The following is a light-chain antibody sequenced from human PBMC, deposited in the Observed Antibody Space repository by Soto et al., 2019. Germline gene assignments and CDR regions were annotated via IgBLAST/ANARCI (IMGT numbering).Light chain of an antibody. CDR3: AAWDDSLNGVV. Sequence: QLVLTQPPSASGTPGQRVTISCSGSSSNIGSKTVNWYQQLPGTAPKLLIYSNNQRPSGVPDRFSGSKSGTSASLAISGLQSEDEADYCCAAWDDSLNGVVFGGGTKLTVL. J-gene: IGLJ2*01. V-gene: IGLV1-44*01. CDR2: SNN. CDR1: SSNIGSKT.